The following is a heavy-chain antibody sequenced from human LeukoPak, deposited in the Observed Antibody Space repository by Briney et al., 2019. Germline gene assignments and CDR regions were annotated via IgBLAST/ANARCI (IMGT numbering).Heavy chain of an antibody. V-gene: IGHV3-23*01. J-gene: IGHJ5*02. CDR2: IVGSGGSGGRP. D-gene: IGHD3-10*01. CDR1: GFTFSIYA. CDR3: AKAPPTIWDYYGQKDNWFDP. Sequence: PGGSLRLSCAASGFTFSIYAMTWVRQAPGKGLEWVSTIVGSGGSGGRPYYADSVKGRFTISRDNSKNTLYLHMNSLRAEDTATYYCAKAPPTIWDYYGQKDNWFDPWGQGTLVIVSS.